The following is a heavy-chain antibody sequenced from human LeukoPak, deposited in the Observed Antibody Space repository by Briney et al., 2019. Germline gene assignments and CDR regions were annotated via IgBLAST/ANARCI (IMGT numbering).Heavy chain of an antibody. CDR1: GFAFSDDS. D-gene: IGHD5-18*01. J-gene: IGHJ4*02. CDR3: AREYTAMAYDY. Sequence: GESLRLSCVASGFAFSDDSMNWVRQPPGKGLEWVSSISSTSTYIYYADSEKGRFTISRDNARNSLFLQMNNLRVDDSAVYYCAREYTAMAYDYWGQGNLVTVSS. V-gene: IGHV3-21*01. CDR2: ISSTSTYI.